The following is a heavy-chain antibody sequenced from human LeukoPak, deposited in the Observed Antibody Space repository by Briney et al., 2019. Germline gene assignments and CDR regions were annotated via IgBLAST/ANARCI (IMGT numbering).Heavy chain of an antibody. CDR1: GFTFSNSA. V-gene: IGHV3-23*01. CDR3: AKGTGINHYHWIDP. J-gene: IGHJ5*02. D-gene: IGHD3/OR15-3a*01. Sequence: GGSLRLSCAASGFTFSNSAMSWVRQAPGKGLKWVSGISGSGGNTYYADSVKGRFTISRGNSKNTLYLQMNSLRAEDTALYYCAKGTGINHYHWIDPWGQGTQVTVSS. CDR2: ISGSGGNT.